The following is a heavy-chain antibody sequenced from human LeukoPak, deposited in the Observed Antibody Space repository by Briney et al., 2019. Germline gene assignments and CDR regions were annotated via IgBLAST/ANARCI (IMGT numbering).Heavy chain of an antibody. V-gene: IGHV3-11*04. CDR2: ISSSGSTI. CDR1: GFTFSDYY. D-gene: IGHD2-15*01. Sequence: GGSLRLSCAASGFTFSDYYMSWIRQAPGKGLEWVSYISSSGSTIYYADSVKGRFTISRDNAKNSLYLQMNSLRAEDTAVYYCASGLPIIVVVAATPDAFDIWGQGTMVTVSS. CDR3: ASGLPIIVVVAATPDAFDI. J-gene: IGHJ3*02.